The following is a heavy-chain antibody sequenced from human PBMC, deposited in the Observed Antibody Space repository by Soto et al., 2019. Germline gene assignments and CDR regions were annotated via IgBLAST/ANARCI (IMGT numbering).Heavy chain of an antibody. J-gene: IGHJ4*02. Sequence: ASVKVSCKASGYTFNKYAMQWVRQAPGQRLEWMGWINAGNGNTKYSQKFQGRVTITRDTSASTAYMQLSSLRSEDTAVYYCARGPGGPDGPGDYWGQGTLVTVSS. CDR3: ARGPGGPDGPGDY. CDR2: INAGNGNT. D-gene: IGHD2-15*01. V-gene: IGHV1-3*01. CDR1: GYTFNKYA.